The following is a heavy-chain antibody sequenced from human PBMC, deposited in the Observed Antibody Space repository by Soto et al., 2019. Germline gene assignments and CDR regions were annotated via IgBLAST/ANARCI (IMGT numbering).Heavy chain of an antibody. V-gene: IGHV3-33*06. D-gene: IGHD3-10*01. CDR2: IWYDGTQK. CDR1: GFTFNTYS. CDR3: AKDLDGGFGELFFDK. J-gene: IGHJ4*02. Sequence: QVQLEESGGGVVQPGRSLRLSCEASGFTFNTYSMHWVRQPPGKGLEWLAAIWYDGTQKYYADSVKGRFIISRDNSKKTLYLEMNSLRVEDTAVYYCAKDLDGGFGELFFDKWGQGTLVTVSS.